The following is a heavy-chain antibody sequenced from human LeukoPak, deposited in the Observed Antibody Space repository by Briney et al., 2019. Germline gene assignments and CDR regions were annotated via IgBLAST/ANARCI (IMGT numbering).Heavy chain of an antibody. CDR1: GFTFSSYS. CDR3: ARRDFWSGSYYFDY. V-gene: IGHV3-48*01. D-gene: IGHD3-3*01. J-gene: IGHJ4*02. Sequence: GGSLRLSCAASGFTFSSYSISWVRQAPGKGLEWVSYISSSGSTIYYADSVKGRFTISRDNAKNSVHLQMSSLRAEDTAVYYCARRDFWSGSYYFDYWGQGTLVTVSS. CDR2: ISSSGSTI.